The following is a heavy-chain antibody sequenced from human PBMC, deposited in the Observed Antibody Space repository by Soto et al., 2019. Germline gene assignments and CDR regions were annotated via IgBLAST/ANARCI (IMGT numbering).Heavy chain of an antibody. CDR2: IKQDGSDR. D-gene: IGHD6-19*01. J-gene: IGHJ4*02. CDR3: ARGRGWLHDY. CDR1: GFSLGDYW. V-gene: IGHV3-7*01. Sequence: EVQLVESGGGVVQPGGSLRLSCAASGFSLGDYWINWVRQAPGKGLEWVAIIKQDGSDRYYVDSVKGRFTISRDNAKNSLYLQMSSLRVEDTAVYYCARGRGWLHDYWGQGTLVTVSS.